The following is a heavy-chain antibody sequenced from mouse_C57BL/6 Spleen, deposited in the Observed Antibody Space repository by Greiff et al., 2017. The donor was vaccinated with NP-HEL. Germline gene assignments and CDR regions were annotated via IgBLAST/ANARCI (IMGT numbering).Heavy chain of an antibody. J-gene: IGHJ2*01. CDR1: GFSFNTYA. CDR3: ERHGPYYFGC. V-gene: IGHV10-1*01. CDR2: IRSKSNNYAT. Sequence: EVKLVESGGGLVQPKGSLKLSCAASGFSFNTYAMNWVRQAPGKGLEWVARIRSKSNNYATYYADSVKDRFTISRDESESMLYLQMNTLKTEDTAMYYCERHGPYYFGCWGQGTTLTVSS.